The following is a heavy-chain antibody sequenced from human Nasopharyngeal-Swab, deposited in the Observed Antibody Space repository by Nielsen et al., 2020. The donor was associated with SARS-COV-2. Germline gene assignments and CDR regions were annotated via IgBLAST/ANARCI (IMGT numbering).Heavy chain of an antibody. D-gene: IGHD3-22*01. Sequence: SETLSLTCTVSGGSIRSSSYYWGWIRQPPGKGLEWIGSIYYTGNTYYNPSLKSRLTMLIDTSNNQFSLKLNSVTAADTAVYYCARDRESSGYYQIFDYWGQGTLVTVSS. CDR1: GGSIRSSSYY. CDR2: IYYTGNT. CDR3: ARDRESSGYYQIFDY. V-gene: IGHV4-39*07. J-gene: IGHJ4*02.